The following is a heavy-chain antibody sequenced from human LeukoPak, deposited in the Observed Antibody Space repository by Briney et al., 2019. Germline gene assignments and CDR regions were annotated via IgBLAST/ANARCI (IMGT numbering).Heavy chain of an antibody. V-gene: IGHV4-59*01. Sequence: SETLSLTCAVYGGSFSGYYWSWIRQPPGKGLEWIGYIYYSGSTNYNPSLKSRVTISVDTSKNQFSLKLSSVTAADTAVYYCARVRRGSGSYQSYYYYYMDVWGKGTTVTISS. J-gene: IGHJ6*03. D-gene: IGHD3-10*01. CDR3: ARVRRGSGSYQSYYYYYMDV. CDR2: IYYSGST. CDR1: GGSFSGYY.